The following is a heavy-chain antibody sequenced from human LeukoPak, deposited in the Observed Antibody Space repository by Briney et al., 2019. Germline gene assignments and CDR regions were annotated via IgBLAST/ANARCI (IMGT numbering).Heavy chain of an antibody. CDR2: INPSGGST. CDR1: GYTFTSYY. D-gene: IGHD3-9*01. CDR3: AREVRNFDWLLSGTNWFDP. J-gene: IGHJ5*02. Sequence: AASVKVSCKASGYTFTSYYMHWVRQAPGQGFEWMGIINPSGGSTSYAQKFQGRVTMTRNTSISTAYMELSSLRSEDTAVYYCAREVRNFDWLLSGTNWFDPWGQGTLVTVSS. V-gene: IGHV1-46*01.